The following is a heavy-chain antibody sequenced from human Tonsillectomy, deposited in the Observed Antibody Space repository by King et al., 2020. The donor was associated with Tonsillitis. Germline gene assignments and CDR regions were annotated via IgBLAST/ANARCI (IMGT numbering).Heavy chain of an antibody. CDR3: ARSDVRSGSYTDY. Sequence: QLVQSGGEVKKPGASVKVSCKASGYTFTSYGISWVRQAPGQGLEWMGWISGYTNYAQKVQGRLTMTTDTSTSTAYMELRSLRSDDTAVYYCARSDVRSGSYTDYWGKGTLVTVSS. V-gene: IGHV1-18*01. D-gene: IGHD1-26*01. CDR1: GYTFTSYG. J-gene: IGHJ4*02. CDR2: ISGYT.